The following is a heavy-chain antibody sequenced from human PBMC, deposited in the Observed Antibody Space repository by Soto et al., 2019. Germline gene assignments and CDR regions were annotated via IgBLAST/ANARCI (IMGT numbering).Heavy chain of an antibody. CDR2: IYPGDSDT. CDR1: GYKVSTWHNFTSYW. V-gene: IGHV5-51*01. J-gene: IGHJ4*02. CDR3: ARRPMTSRGSGSYEVDY. Sequence: GESLKISCMGSGYKVSTWHNFTSYWIAWVRQMPGEGLEWMGIIYPGDSDTRYSPSFQGQVTISADKSINSVYLQWSSLKASDTAMYYCARRPMTSRGSGSYEVDYWGQGTLVTVSS. D-gene: IGHD3-10*01.